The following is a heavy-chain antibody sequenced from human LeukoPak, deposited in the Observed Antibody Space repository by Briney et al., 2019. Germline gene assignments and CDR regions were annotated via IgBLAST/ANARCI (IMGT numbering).Heavy chain of an antibody. CDR1: GFTFSSYD. D-gene: IGHD1-14*01. Sequence: GGSLRLSCAASGFTFSSYDMHWVRQATGKGLEWVSAIGTAGDTYYPGSVKGRFTISRENAKNSLYLQMNSLRAGDTAVYYCARGSAGNWFDPWGQGTLVTVSS. CDR2: IGTAGDT. CDR3: ARGSAGNWFDP. V-gene: IGHV3-13*01. J-gene: IGHJ5*02.